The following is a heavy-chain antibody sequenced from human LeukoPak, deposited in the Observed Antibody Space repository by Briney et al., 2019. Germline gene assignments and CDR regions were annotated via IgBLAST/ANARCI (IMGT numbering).Heavy chain of an antibody. CDR1: GGTFSSYA. D-gene: IGHD3-10*01. Sequence: ASVKVSCKASGGTFSSYAISWVRQAPGQGLEWMGGIIPIFGTANYAQKFQGRVTITADESTSTAYMELSSLRSEDTAVYYCARRSLRGNWFDPWGQGTLVTVSS. V-gene: IGHV1-69*01. CDR2: IIPIFGTA. J-gene: IGHJ5*02. CDR3: ARRSLRGNWFDP.